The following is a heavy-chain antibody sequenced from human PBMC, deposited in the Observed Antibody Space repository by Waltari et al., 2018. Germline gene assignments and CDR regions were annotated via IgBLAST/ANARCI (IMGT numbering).Heavy chain of an antibody. D-gene: IGHD3-16*02. J-gene: IGHJ4*02. V-gene: IGHV1-69*05. CDR1: GGTFSSYA. CDR2: IIPIFGTA. CDR3: ARGGNYDYVWGSYRYSYFDY. Sequence: QVQLVQSGAEVQTPGSSVKVSCKASGGTFSSYAISWVRQAPGQGLALMGGIIPIFGTANYAQKFQGRVTITTDESTSTAYMELSSLRSEDTAVYYCARGGNYDYVWGSYRYSYFDYWGQGTLVTVSS.